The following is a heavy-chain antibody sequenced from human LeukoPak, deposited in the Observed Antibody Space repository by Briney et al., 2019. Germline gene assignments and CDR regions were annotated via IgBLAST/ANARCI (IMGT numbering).Heavy chain of an antibody. CDR3: ARLLSQQYSVWSGSYKTYYYYYMDV. J-gene: IGHJ6*03. CDR2: INQDGREN. D-gene: IGHD3-3*01. CDR1: GFTFRNHW. V-gene: IGHV3-7*01. Sequence: GGSLRLSCVASGFTFRNHWMSWVRQAPGEGPEWVANINQDGRENYFVDSVKGRFTISRDTAESSLYLQMSSLRAKDTAMYYCARLLSQQYSVWSGSYKTYYYYYMDVWGKGTSVTVYS.